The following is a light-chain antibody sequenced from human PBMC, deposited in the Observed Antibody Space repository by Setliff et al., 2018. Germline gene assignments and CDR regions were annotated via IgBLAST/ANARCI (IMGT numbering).Light chain of an antibody. CDR2: GNN. CDR3: SSYTSSSTPDV. J-gene: IGLJ1*01. Sequence: QSVLAQPPSVSGAPGQRVTISCTGSSSNIGAGYAVYWYQQIPGTAPKLLIYGNNNRPSGVPDRFSGSKSGTSASLAITGLQAEDEADYYCSSYTSSSTPDVFGTGTKGTVL. CDR1: SSNIGAGYA. V-gene: IGLV1-40*01.